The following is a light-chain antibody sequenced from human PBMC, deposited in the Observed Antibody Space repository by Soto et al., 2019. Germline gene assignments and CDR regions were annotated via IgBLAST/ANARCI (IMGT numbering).Light chain of an antibody. CDR1: ASVANC. CDR3: QQRSNWPSLT. Sequence: EIVLTQSPATLSLSPAERVTLSGRASASVANCVGWYQQQPGQPPRLLIYGAFNRATGIPARFSGSGSGTDFTLTISSLAPEDSAVYYCQQRSNWPSLTFGGGTKVDIK. V-gene: IGKV3-11*01. J-gene: IGKJ4*01. CDR2: GAF.